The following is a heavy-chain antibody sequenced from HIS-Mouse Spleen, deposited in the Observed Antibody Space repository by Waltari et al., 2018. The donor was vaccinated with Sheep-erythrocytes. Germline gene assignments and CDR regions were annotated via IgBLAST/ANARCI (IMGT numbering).Heavy chain of an antibody. CDR3: ARALANWGSSFDY. V-gene: IGHV4-30-4*01. CDR2: IYYRGST. Sequence: QVQLQESGPGLVKPSQTLSLTCTVSGGSISSGDYYWSWIRQPPGKGLKWIGYIYYRGSTYYNPSLKSRVTISVDTSKNQFSLKLSSVTAADTAVYYCARALANWGSSFDYWGQGTLVTVSS. J-gene: IGHJ4*02. D-gene: IGHD7-27*01. CDR1: GGSISSGDYY.